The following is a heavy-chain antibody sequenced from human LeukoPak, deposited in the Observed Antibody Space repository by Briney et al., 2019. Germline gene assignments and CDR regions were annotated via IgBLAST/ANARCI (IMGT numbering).Heavy chain of an antibody. CDR3: ARDRGRLGSNYYYGMDV. CDR2: ICYSGST. Sequence: SETLSLTCTVSGGSISSYYWSWIRQPPGKGLERIGYICYSGSTNYNPSLKSRVTISVDTSKNQFSLKLSSVTAADTAVYYCARDRGRLGSNYYYGMDVWGKGTTVTVSS. CDR1: GGSISSYY. D-gene: IGHD3-10*01. V-gene: IGHV4-59*01. J-gene: IGHJ6*04.